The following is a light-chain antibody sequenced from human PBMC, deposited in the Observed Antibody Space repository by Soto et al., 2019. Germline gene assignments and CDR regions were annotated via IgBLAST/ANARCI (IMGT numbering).Light chain of an antibody. CDR2: GAS. CDR1: QSVSSSY. V-gene: IGKV3-20*01. J-gene: IGKJ4*01. CDR3: QQYGSSPLT. Sequence: EIVLTQSPGTLSLSPGERATLSCRASQSVSSSYLAWYQQKPGQAPRLLIYGASSRATGIPDRFSGSESGTDLTLTISRLEPEDFAVYYCQQYGSSPLTFGGGTKVDIK.